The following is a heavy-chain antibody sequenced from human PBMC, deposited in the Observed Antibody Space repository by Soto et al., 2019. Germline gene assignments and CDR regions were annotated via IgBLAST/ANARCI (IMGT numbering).Heavy chain of an antibody. CDR1: GGSFSGYY. D-gene: IGHD3-10*01. CDR3: ARGDLEGGYSRYYYYGRAV. V-gene: IGHV4-34*01. CDR2: INHSGST. Sequence: SETLSLTCAVYGGSFSGYYWSWIRQPPGKGLEWIGEINHSGSTNYNPSLKSRVTISVDTSKNQFSLKLSSVTAADTAVYYCARGDLEGGYSRYYYYGRAVWGQGTTVTVSS. J-gene: IGHJ6*02.